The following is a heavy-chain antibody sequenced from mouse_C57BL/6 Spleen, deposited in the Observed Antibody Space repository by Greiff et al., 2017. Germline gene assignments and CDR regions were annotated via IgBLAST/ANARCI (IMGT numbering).Heavy chain of an antibody. V-gene: IGHV6-6*01. CDR2: IRNKANNHAT. Sequence: EVNLVESGGGLVQPGGSMKLSCAASGFTFSDAWMDWVRQSPEKGLEWVAEIRNKANNHATYYAESVKGRFTISRDDSKSSVYLQMNSLRAEDTGIYYCTRHYDYPWYFDVWGTGTTVTVSS. CDR1: GFTFSDAW. CDR3: TRHYDYPWYFDV. J-gene: IGHJ1*03. D-gene: IGHD2-4*01.